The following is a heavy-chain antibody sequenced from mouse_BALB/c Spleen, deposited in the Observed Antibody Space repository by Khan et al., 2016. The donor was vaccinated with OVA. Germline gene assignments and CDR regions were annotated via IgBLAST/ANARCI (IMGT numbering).Heavy chain of an antibody. CDR2: INPTSGYT. CDR1: GYTFSTYW. CDR3: TRDRIDY. V-gene: IGHV1-7*01. J-gene: IGHJ2*01. Sequence: QVQLQQSGAALAKPGASVKISCKASGYTFSTYWMHWVKQRPGQGLEWIGYINPTSGYTDYNEKFKDEATLSADKSSSTAYMQLSRLTSEDSAVYYCTRDRIDYWGQGTTLTVSS.